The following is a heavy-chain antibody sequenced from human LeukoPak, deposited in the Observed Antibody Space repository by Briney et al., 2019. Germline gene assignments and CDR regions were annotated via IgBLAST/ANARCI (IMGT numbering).Heavy chain of an antibody. D-gene: IGHD3-10*01. V-gene: IGHV4-34*01. CDR3: ARIGMVRGVIPYYYYGMDV. CDR1: GGSFSGYY. J-gene: IGHJ6*02. CDR2: INHSGST. Sequence: SETLSLTCAVYGGSFSGYYWSWICQPPGKGLEWIGEINHSGSTNYNPSLKSRVTISVDTSKNQFSLKLSSVTAADTAVYYCARIGMVRGVIPYYYYGMDVWGQGTTVTVSS.